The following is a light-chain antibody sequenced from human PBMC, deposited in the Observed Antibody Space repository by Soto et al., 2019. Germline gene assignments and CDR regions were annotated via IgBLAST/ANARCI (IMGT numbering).Light chain of an antibody. Sequence: EIVMTQSPATLSVSPGERATLSCRASQSVSSNLAWYQHKPGQAPRLLIYGASTRPTVIPARFSGSGSGTEFTLTISSLQSEDFAVYYCQQYNNWPPWTFGQGTKVEI. J-gene: IGKJ1*01. V-gene: IGKV3-15*01. CDR2: GAS. CDR1: QSVSSN. CDR3: QQYNNWPPWT.